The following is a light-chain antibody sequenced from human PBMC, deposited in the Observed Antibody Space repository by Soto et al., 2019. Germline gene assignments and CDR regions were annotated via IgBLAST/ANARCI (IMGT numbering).Light chain of an antibody. J-gene: IGKJ1*01. CDR3: QQYGKETWT. V-gene: IGKV3-11*01. CDR2: YVS. Sequence: EVVLTQSPATLSLSPGERATLSCRASQSVSSYLAWYPQKPCHAPSLLIYYVSNSATVIPASFSGSVSGKDVYLPISRLQNEECAVYECQQYGKETWTFGQWTQVEIK. CDR1: QSVSSY.